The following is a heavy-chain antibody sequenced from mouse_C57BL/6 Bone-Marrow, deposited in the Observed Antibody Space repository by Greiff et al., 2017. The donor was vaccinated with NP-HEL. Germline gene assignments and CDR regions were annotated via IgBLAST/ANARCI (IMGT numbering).Heavy chain of an antibody. J-gene: IGHJ3*01. V-gene: IGHV1-5*01. Sequence: VQLQQSGTVLARPGASVKMSCKTSGYTFTSYWMHWVKQRPGQGLEWIGAIYPGNSDTSYNQKFKGKAKLTAVTSASTAYMELSSLTNEDSAVYDCTRGSYYGSSYGFAYWGQGTLVTVSA. CDR3: TRGSYYGSSYGFAY. CDR2: IYPGNSDT. CDR1: GYTFTSYW. D-gene: IGHD1-1*01.